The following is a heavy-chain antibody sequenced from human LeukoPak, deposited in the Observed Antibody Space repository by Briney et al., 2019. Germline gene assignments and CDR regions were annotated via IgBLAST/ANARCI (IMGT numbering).Heavy chain of an antibody. CDR1: GFTVSSNY. Sequence: GGSLRLSCAASGFTVSSNYMSWVRQAPGKGLEWVSVIYSGGNTYYADSVKGRFTISRDNSKNTLYLQMNSLRAEDTAVYFCARDLASGIAAAGIWGQGTMVTVSS. J-gene: IGHJ3*02. CDR3: ARDLASGIAAAGI. CDR2: IYSGGNT. D-gene: IGHD6-13*01. V-gene: IGHV3-53*01.